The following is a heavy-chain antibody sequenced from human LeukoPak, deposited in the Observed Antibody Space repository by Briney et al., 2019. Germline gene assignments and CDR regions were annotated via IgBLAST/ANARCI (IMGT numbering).Heavy chain of an antibody. J-gene: IGHJ4*02. Sequence: GGSLRLSCAASGSTFSSSAMSWVRQVPGKGLEWVSGISASGGSTSYADSVKGRFTISRDNSKNTLYLQMNSLRAEDTAVYYCAKVRSSGWNGLATPCYFDYWGQGTLVTVSS. CDR3: AKVRSSGWNGLATPCYFDY. V-gene: IGHV3-23*01. CDR2: ISASGGST. CDR1: GSTFSSSA. D-gene: IGHD6-19*01.